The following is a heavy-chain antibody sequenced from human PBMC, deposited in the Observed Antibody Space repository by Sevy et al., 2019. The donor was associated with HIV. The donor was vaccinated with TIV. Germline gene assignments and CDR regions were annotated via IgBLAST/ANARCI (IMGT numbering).Heavy chain of an antibody. Sequence: GGSLRLSCAASGFTFDDYAMHWVRQAPGKGLEWVSGIGWNRDIIAYADSVMGRFTISRDNAKNSLYLQMDSLRPEDTALYYCGKDMDPRYIYYYMDVWGKGTTVTVSS. CDR3: GKDMDPRYIYYYMDV. J-gene: IGHJ6*03. D-gene: IGHD1-26*01. CDR2: IGWNRDII. V-gene: IGHV3-9*01. CDR1: GFTFDDYA.